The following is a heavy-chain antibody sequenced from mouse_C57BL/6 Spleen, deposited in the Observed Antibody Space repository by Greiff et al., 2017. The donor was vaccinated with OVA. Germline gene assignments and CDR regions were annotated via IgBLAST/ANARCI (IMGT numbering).Heavy chain of an antibody. CDR1: GYAFSSSW. V-gene: IGHV1-82*01. D-gene: IGHD4-1*01. J-gene: IGHJ2*01. CDR3: ARPLTGTDFDY. CDR2: IYPGDGDT. Sequence: VKLMESGPELVKPGASVKISCKASGYAFSSSWMNWVKQRPGKGLEWIGRIYPGDGDTNYNGKFKGKATLTADKSSSTAYMQLSSLTSEDSAVYFCARPLTGTDFDYWGQGTTLTVSS.